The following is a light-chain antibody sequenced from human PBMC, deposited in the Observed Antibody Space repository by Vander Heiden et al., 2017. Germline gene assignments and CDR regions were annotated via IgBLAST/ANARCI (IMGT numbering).Light chain of an antibody. V-gene: IGKV3-15*01. CDR3: QQYTNWPLT. CDR1: QSVSSR. CDR2: GAS. Sequence: EIVMTQSPATLSVSPGGRATLSCRASQSVSSRLAWYQQKPGQAPRLLIYGASTRATGIPDRFSGSGSGTEFTLTITSLQSGDFAVYYCQQYTNWPLTFGGGTKVEIK. J-gene: IGKJ4*01.